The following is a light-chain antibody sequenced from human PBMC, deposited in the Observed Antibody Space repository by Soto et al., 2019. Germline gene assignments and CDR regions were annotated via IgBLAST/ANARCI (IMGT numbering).Light chain of an antibody. CDR1: SSDIGAYNY. J-gene: IGLJ1*01. CDR2: EVS. CDR3: RSHGGSNPVYV. V-gene: IGLV2-14*01. Sequence: QSALTQPASVSGSPGQSITISCAGTSSDIGAYNYVSWYQQHPGKAPKLMIYEVSNRPSGVSNRFSASKSGNTASLTISGLQAEDEADYYCRSHGGSNPVYVFGSGTKLTVL.